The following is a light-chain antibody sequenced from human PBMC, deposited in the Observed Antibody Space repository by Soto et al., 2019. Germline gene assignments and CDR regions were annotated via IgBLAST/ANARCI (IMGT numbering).Light chain of an antibody. CDR1: QSVFYTSNNKNY. V-gene: IGKV4-1*01. J-gene: IGKJ2*01. Sequence: DIVMTQSPDSLAVSLGERATINCKSSQSVFYTSNNKNYLAWYQQKPGQPPKLLIYWASTRESVVPDRFSGSGSGTDFTLTISSLQAEDVAVYYCQQYYGTPYTFGQENKLEIK. CDR2: WAS. CDR3: QQYYGTPYT.